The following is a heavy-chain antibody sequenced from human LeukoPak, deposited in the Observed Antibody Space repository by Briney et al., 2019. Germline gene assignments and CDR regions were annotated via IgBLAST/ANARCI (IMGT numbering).Heavy chain of an antibody. CDR3: ARHLYPHTEFDF. CDR1: GYIFNTYW. V-gene: IGHV5-51*01. D-gene: IGHD1-14*01. J-gene: IGHJ4*02. CDR2: VYPGGSDT. Sequence: GESLKISCKASGYIFNTYWIGWVRQMPGKGLEWMGVVYPGGSDTRYNPSFQGQVTISADKSISTAYLQWSSLKASDTAMYYCARHLYPHTEFDFWGQGTLVTVSS.